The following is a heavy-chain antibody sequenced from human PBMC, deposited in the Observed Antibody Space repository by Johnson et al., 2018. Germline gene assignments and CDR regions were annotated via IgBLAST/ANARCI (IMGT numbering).Heavy chain of an antibody. CDR2: IGTVGDT. D-gene: IGHD2-21*01. CDR3: ARATRFHDAFDI. J-gene: IGHJ3*02. V-gene: IGHV3-13*01. CDR1: GFTFSNYD. Sequence: VQLVESGGGLVQPGGSLRLSCAASGFTFSNYDMHWVRQATGKDLEWVSGIGTVGDTYYPGSVKGRFTISRENAKNSLYLQMNSLRAGDRAVYYCARATRFHDAFDIWGQGTMVTVSS.